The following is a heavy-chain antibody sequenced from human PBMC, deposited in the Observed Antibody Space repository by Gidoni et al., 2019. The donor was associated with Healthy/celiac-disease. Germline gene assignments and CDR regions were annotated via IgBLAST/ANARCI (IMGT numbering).Heavy chain of an antibody. CDR1: GGSISSSSYY. CDR2: IYYSGST. CDR3: ARHNRKGSGWYGADY. J-gene: IGHJ4*02. D-gene: IGHD6-19*01. V-gene: IGHV4-39*01. Sequence: QLQLQESGPGLVKPSETLSLTCTVSGGSISSSSYYWGWIRQPPGKGLEWIGSIYYSGSTYYNPSLKSRVTISVDTSKNQFSLKLSSVTAADTAVYYCARHNRKGSGWYGADYWGQGTLVTVSS.